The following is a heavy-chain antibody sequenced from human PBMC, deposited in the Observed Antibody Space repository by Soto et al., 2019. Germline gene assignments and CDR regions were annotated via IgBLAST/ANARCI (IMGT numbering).Heavy chain of an antibody. J-gene: IGHJ4*02. Sequence: QVQLVESGGGVVQPGRSLRLSCAASGFTFSSYAMHWVRQAPGKGLEWVAVKWYDESRKHYADSVKGRFTISRDSSNSTLARRMSRRSAEDTTVASCARGIDFYDTSGLGHGRYWGPGTLVTVSS. CDR3: ARGIDFYDTSGLGHGRY. CDR2: KWYDESRK. D-gene: IGHD3-22*01. CDR1: GFTFSSYA. V-gene: IGHV3-33*01.